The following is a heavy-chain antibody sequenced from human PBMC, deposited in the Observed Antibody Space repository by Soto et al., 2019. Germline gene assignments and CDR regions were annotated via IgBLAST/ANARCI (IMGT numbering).Heavy chain of an antibody. Sequence: QVQLVESGGGVVQPGRSLRLSCAASGFTFSAYGMHWVRQAPGRGLEWVAIISHDGSYKAYADSVKGRFTIARDNSKGALYLLLNSLRPDDSALYYCAKDPEGGNVYFDHWGQGTQVTVSS. D-gene: IGHD2-15*01. J-gene: IGHJ4*02. CDR2: ISHDGSYK. V-gene: IGHV3-30*18. CDR3: AKDPEGGNVYFDH. CDR1: GFTFSAYG.